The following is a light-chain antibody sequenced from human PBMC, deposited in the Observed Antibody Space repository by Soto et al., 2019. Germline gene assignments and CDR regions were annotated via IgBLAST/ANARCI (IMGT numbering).Light chain of an antibody. CDR2: DAS. Sequence: EIVLTQSPATLSLSPGERATLSSPASQSVSSYLAWYQQKPGQAPRLLIYDASNRATGIPARFSGSGSGTDFTLTISSLEPEDFAVYYCQQRSNWPPEITFGQGTRLEIK. CDR1: QSVSSY. J-gene: IGKJ5*01. V-gene: IGKV3-11*01. CDR3: QQRSNWPPEIT.